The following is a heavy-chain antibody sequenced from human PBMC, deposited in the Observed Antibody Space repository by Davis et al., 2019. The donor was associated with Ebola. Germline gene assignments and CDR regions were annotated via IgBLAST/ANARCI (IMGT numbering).Heavy chain of an antibody. Sequence: SVKVSCKASGYTFTSYGISWVRQAPGQGLEWMGRIIPILGIANYAQKFQGRVTITADKSTSTAYMELSSLRSEDTAVYYCARFYCTGGVCLYYYYGMGVWGQGTTVTVSS. J-gene: IGHJ6*02. CDR2: IIPILGIA. D-gene: IGHD2-8*02. CDR1: GYTFTSYG. CDR3: ARFYCTGGVCLYYYYGMGV. V-gene: IGHV1-69*04.